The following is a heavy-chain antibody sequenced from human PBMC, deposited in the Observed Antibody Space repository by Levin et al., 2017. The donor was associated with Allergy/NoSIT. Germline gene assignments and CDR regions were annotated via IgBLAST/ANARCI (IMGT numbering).Heavy chain of an antibody. CDR3: ARGVPEAGDVLDI. CDR1: GASINSHY. J-gene: IGHJ3*02. CDR2: IWHSGVT. D-gene: IGHD3-3*01. Sequence: SETLSLTCTVSGASINSHYWTWIRQPPGKGLEWIGYIWHSGVTNYNPSLKSRVNISVDTSKSQFSLHLKSVPAPDTAGYYWARGVPEAGDVLDIWGQGTKATGSS. V-gene: IGHV4-59*11.